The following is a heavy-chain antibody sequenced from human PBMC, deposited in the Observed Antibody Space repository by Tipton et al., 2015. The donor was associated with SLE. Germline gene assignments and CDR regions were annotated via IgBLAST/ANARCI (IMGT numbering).Heavy chain of an antibody. V-gene: IGHV1-8*01. CDR1: GYTFTSFD. J-gene: IGHJ4*02. CDR2: MNPNSGNT. CDR3: ARAPPQLGFDY. D-gene: IGHD5-24*01. Sequence: QVQLVQSGAEVKKPGASVKVSCKASGYTFTSFDINWVRQATGQGLEWMGWMNPNSGNTAYAQKFQGRVTMTRDTSIRTAYMELSSLRSEDTAVYYCARAPPQLGFDYWGQGTLVTVSS.